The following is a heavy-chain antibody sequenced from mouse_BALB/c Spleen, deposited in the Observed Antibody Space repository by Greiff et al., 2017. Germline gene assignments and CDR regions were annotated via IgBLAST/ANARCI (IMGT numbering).Heavy chain of an antibody. V-gene: IGHV5-17*02. CDR1: GFTFSSFG. Sequence: EVKLVESGGGLVQPGGSRKLSCAASGFTFSSFGMHWVRQAPEKGLEWVAYISSGSSTIYYADTVKGRFTISRDNPKNTLFLQMTSLRSEDTAMYYCATITTVNYWGQGTTLTVSS. CDR3: ATITTVNY. CDR2: ISSGSSTI. J-gene: IGHJ2*01. D-gene: IGHD1-1*01.